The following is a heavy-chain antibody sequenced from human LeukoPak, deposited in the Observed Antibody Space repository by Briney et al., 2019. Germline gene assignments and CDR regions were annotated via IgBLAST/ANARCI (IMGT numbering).Heavy chain of an antibody. J-gene: IGHJ6*02. Sequence: GRSLRLSCAASGFTFSSYGMHWVRRAPGKGLEWVAVISYDGSNKYYADSVKGRFTISRDNSKNTLYLQMNSLRAEDTAVYYCAKNYASGRGVPYAMDVWGQGTTVTVAS. CDR2: ISYDGSNK. CDR1: GFTFSSYG. CDR3: AKNYASGRGVPYAMDV. V-gene: IGHV3-30*18. D-gene: IGHD3-10*01.